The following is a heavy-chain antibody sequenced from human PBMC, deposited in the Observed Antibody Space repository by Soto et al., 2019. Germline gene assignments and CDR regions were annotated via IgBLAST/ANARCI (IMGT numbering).Heavy chain of an antibody. D-gene: IGHD2-15*01. CDR2: VSIGGST. CDR3: AKRRGAGGHFDY. J-gene: IGHJ4*02. Sequence: GSLRLSRAASGVTVSSYAMGGLLQGPGKGLEWVAVVSIGGSTHYADSVRGRFTISRDNSKNTLSLQMNSLTAEDTAVYFCAKRRGAGGHFDYWGQGALVTVSS. CDR1: GVTVSSYA. V-gene: IGHV3-23*01.